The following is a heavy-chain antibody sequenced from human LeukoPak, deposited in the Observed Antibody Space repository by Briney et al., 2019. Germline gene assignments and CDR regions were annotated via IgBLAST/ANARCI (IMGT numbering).Heavy chain of an antibody. CDR1: GYTFTGYY. Sequence: ASVKVSCKASGYTFTGYYMNWVRQAPGQGLEWLGWINPNSGGTNYAQKFHGWVTITRDTSIITGYMELSRLRSDDTGVYYCARDILKGYSNYGDACDIWGQGTMVTVSS. CDR3: ARDILKGYSNYGDACDI. V-gene: IGHV1-2*04. J-gene: IGHJ3*02. CDR2: INPNSGGT. D-gene: IGHD4-11*01.